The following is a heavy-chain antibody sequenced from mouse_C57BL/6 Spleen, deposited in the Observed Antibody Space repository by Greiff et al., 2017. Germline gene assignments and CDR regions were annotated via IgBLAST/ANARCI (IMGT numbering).Heavy chain of an antibody. J-gene: IGHJ3*01. CDR2: ISSGGDYI. V-gene: IGHV5-9-1*02. CDR1: GFTFSSYA. CDR3: TRDRDSLLRFAY. D-gene: IGHD5-5*01. Sequence: EVQGVESGEGLVKPGGSLKLSCAASGFTFSSYAMSWVRQTPEKRLEWVAYISSGGDYIYYADTVKGRFTISRDNARNTLYLQMSRLKSEDTAMYYCTRDRDSLLRFAYWGQGTLVTVSA.